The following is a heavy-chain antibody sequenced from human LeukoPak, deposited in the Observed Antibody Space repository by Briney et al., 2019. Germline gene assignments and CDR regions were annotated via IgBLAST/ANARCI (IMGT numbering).Heavy chain of an antibody. CDR1: GFTFSSYG. J-gene: IGHJ4*02. CDR2: IWYDGSNK. CDR3: ARAGKWLLRDLGDY. Sequence: GGSLRLSCAASGFTFSSYGMHWVRQAPGKGLEWVAVIWYDGSNKYYADSVKGRFTISRDNSKNTLYLQMNSLRAEDTAVYYCARAGKWLLRDLGDYWGQGTLVTVSS. V-gene: IGHV3-33*01. D-gene: IGHD3-22*01.